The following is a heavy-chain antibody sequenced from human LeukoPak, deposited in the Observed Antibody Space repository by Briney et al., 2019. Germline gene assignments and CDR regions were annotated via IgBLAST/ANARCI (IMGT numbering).Heavy chain of an antibody. J-gene: IGHJ4*02. Sequence: GGSLRLSCVGSGFRFDDYAMHWVRQAPGKGLEWVSGISWNSGDIGYADSVKGRFTISRDNAKNSVYLQMNSLKPEDMAFYYCAKGSGLVGALDSWGQGALVTVSS. D-gene: IGHD1-26*01. CDR3: AKGSGLVGALDS. CDR1: GFRFDDYA. CDR2: ISWNSGDI. V-gene: IGHV3-9*03.